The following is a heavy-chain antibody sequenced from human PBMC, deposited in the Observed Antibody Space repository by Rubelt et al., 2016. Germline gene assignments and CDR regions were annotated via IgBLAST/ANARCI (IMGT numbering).Heavy chain of an antibody. CDR3: ATSRTFDY. Sequence: EVQLVESGGGLVQPGGSLRLSCVGSGFTFSNYDMSWVRQAPGKGLEWVSGISGSGGNTYYADSVRGRFTISRENSKNTLYLQMTSLRDEDTAVFYCATSRTFDYWGQGTLVTVSS. V-gene: IGHV3-23*04. CDR2: ISGSGGNT. J-gene: IGHJ4*02. CDR1: GFTFSNYD.